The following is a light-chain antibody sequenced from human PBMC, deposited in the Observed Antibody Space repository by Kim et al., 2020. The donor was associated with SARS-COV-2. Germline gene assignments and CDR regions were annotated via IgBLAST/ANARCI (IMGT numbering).Light chain of an antibody. V-gene: IGKV4-1*01. CDR3: QKYHSVPHT. Sequence: DRDTINCKSSQNIVYSDNKYYVAGYRQNPGQPPKLLIYWASTRQCGVPDLFRGSGSGTDFILTSNSLQAEDVAVYYCQKYHSVPHTFGQGTRLEI. CDR1: QNIVYSDNKYY. CDR2: WAS. J-gene: IGKJ2*01.